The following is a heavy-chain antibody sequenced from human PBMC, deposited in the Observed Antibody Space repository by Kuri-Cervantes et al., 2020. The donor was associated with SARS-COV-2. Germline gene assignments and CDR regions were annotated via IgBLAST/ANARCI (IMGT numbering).Heavy chain of an antibody. J-gene: IGHJ4*02. CDR1: GFTFSDYY. CDR2: IGSSSSYT. CDR3: ARGQQLIDY. V-gene: IGHV3-11*03. D-gene: IGHD6-13*01. Sequence: GESLKISCAASGFTFSDYYMSWIRQAPGKGLEWVSYIGSSSSYTNYADSVKGRFTISRDNAKNSLYLQMNSLRAEDTAVYYCARGQQLIDYWGQGTLVTVSS.